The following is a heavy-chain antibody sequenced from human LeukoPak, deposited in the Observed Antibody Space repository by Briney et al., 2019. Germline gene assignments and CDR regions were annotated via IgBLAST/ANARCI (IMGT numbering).Heavy chain of an antibody. Sequence: GRSLRLSCAASGFTFSSYGMHWVRQAPGKGLEWVAVISYDGSNKYYADSVKGRFTISRDNSKNTLYLQMNSLRAEDTAVYYCAKLIGDDGSGFDYWGQGTLVTVSS. CDR3: AKLIGDDGSGFDY. J-gene: IGHJ4*02. D-gene: IGHD3-22*01. V-gene: IGHV3-30*18. CDR2: ISYDGSNK. CDR1: GFTFSSYG.